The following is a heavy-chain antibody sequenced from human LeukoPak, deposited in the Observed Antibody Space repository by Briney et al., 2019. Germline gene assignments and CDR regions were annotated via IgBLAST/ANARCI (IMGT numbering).Heavy chain of an antibody. V-gene: IGHV4-34*01. D-gene: IGHD2/OR15-2a*01. CDR2: INHRGST. Sequence: SGTLSLTSAVYVGSFSGSYWSWIRQPPGKGLEWIWEINHRGSTNYNPSLKSRVTISQETCKNNISLKVSSVSAPDTALYYYARVPDPPLLGGAAWFDPWGQGTMVTVSS. CDR1: VGSFSGSY. J-gene: IGHJ5*02. CDR3: ARVPDPPLLGGAAWFDP.